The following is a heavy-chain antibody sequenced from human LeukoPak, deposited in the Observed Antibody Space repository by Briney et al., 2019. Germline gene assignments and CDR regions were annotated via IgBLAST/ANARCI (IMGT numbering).Heavy chain of an antibody. CDR1: GFTVSNNY. CDR3: ARGLQQQLGWFDP. J-gene: IGHJ5*02. CDR2: IYSGGST. Sequence: GGSLRLSCAACGFTVSNNYMSWVRQAPGKGLEWVSIIYSGGSTYYADPVKGRFTISRNNSKNTLYLQMDSLRTDDTAFYYCARGLQQQLGWFDPWGQGTLVTVSS. D-gene: IGHD6-13*01. V-gene: IGHV3-53*04.